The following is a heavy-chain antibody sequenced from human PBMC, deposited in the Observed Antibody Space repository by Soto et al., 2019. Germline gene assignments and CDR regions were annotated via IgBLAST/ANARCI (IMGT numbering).Heavy chain of an antibody. CDR3: ARDSYSGYDSADYGMDV. J-gene: IGHJ6*02. CDR1: GGTFSSYA. V-gene: IGHV1-69*12. D-gene: IGHD5-12*01. CDR2: IIPIFGTA. Sequence: QVQLVQSGAEVKKPGSSVKVSCKASGGTFSSYAISWVRQAPGQGLEWMGGIIPIFGTANYAQKFQGRVTITADESTSTAYMELRSLRSEDTAVYYCARDSYSGYDSADYGMDVWGQGTTVTVSS.